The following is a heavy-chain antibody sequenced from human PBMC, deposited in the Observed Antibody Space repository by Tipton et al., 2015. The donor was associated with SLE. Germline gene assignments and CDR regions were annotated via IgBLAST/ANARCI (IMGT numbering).Heavy chain of an antibody. CDR3: ARPKAEGAFDI. V-gene: IGHV3-9*01. CDR1: GFTFSSYW. Sequence: RSLRLSCAASGFTFSSYWMHWVRQAPGKGLEWVSGISWNSGSIGYADSVKGRFTISRDNAKNSLYLQMNSLRAEDTAVYYCARPKAEGAFDIWGQGTMVTVSS. D-gene: IGHD6-13*01. CDR2: ISWNSGSI. J-gene: IGHJ3*02.